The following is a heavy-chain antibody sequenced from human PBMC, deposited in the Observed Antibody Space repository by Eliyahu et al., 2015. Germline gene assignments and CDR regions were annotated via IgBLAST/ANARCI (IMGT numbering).Heavy chain of an antibody. Sequence: QVQLVQSGAEVKNPGASVKISCKASGYTFTNYVXHWVXQAPGHRPEWMGWIYGDNGNTKYSQNFQGRVTITRDTSASTAYMELSSLRSEDTAVYYCARDSIAVDGSYFDYWGQGTLVSVSS. CDR1: GYTFTNYV. CDR2: IYGDNGNT. J-gene: IGHJ4*02. CDR3: ARDSIAVDGSYFDY. D-gene: IGHD6-19*01. V-gene: IGHV1-3*01.